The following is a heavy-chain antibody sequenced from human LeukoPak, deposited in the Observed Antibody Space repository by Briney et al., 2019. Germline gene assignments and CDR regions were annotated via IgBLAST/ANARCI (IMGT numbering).Heavy chain of an antibody. CDR2: IYSDNT. J-gene: IGHJ2*01. V-gene: IGHV3-53*01. D-gene: IGHD6-13*01. Sequence: GGSLRLSCTVSGFTVSSNSMSWVRQAPGKGLEWVSFIYSDNTHYSDSVKGRFTISRDNSKNTLYLQMNSLRAEDTAVYYCARDTGSSWSQGWYFDLWGRGTLVTVSS. CDR1: GFTVSSNS. CDR3: ARDTGSSWSQGWYFDL.